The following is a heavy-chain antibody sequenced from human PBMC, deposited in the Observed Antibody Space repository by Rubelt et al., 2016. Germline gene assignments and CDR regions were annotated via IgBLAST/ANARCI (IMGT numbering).Heavy chain of an antibody. CDR1: GYTFTNYG. CDR3: ARANHGDYEDY. CDR2: IDAGNGET. V-gene: IGHV1-3*01. D-gene: IGHD4-17*01. Sequence: QVQLVRSGAEVKKPGASVKVSCKASGYTFTNYGMHWVRQAPGQRIAWMGWIDAGNGETKYSQKLKDRVSITRGASANTAYMELSSLRSEDTAVYYCARANHGDYEDYWGQGTLVTVSS. J-gene: IGHJ4*02.